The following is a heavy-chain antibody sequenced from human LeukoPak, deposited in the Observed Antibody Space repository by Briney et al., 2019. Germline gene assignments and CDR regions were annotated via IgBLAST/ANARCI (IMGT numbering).Heavy chain of an antibody. Sequence: KAGGSLILSCAASGFTFSDYYMSWTRQAPGKGLEWISYISSSSSYTNYVDSVKGRFTISRDNAKNSLYLQMNSLRAEDTAVYYCVRAVSVSSYYFDCWGREPWSPSPQ. CDR3: VRAVSVSSYYFDC. CDR2: ISSSSSYT. D-gene: IGHD5/OR15-5a*01. J-gene: IGHJ4*02. V-gene: IGHV3-11*05. CDR1: GFTFSDYY.